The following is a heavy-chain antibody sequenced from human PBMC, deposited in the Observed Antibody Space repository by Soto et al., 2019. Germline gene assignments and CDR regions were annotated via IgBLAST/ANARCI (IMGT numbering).Heavy chain of an antibody. V-gene: IGHV3-48*03. J-gene: IGHJ6*02. CDR3: ARDSQYSYGSYYHYGMDV. D-gene: IGHD5-18*01. CDR1: GFGFRGYE. Sequence: VGFMGLSCVAWGFGFRGYEMNWVRQAPGKWLEWVSNIRANDESIDYADSVKGRFTISRDNAKNTLYLQMHSLRAEDTAVSYCARDSQYSYGSYYHYGMDVCAQGTTVPVYS. CDR2: IRANDESI.